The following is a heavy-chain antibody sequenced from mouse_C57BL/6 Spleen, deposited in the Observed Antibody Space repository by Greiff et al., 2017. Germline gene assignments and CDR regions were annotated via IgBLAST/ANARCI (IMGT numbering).Heavy chain of an antibody. CDR1: GFNIKDYY. J-gene: IGHJ2*01. CDR2: IDPEDGDT. V-gene: IGHV14-2*01. Sequence: EVQLQQSGAELVKPGASVKLSCTASGFNIKDYYMHWVKQRTEQGLEWIGRIDPEDGDTKYAPKFKGKATITADTSSNTAYLQLRSLTSEDTAVYYCAGITTEVACDYWGQGTTLTVSA. CDR3: AGITTEVACDY. D-gene: IGHD1-1*01.